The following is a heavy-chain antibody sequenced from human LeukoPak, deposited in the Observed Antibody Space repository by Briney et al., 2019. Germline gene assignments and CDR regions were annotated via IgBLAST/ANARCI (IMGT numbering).Heavy chain of an antibody. CDR2: INHSGST. CDR3: ARSRPLTLGSGSTRRGYMDV. J-gene: IGHJ6*03. D-gene: IGHD3-22*01. CDR1: GGSFSGYH. Sequence: SETLSLTCAVYGGSFSGYHWSWIRQPPGKGLEWIGEINHSGSTNYNPSLKSRVTISVDTSKNQFSLKLSSVTAADTAVYYCARSRPLTLGSGSTRRGYMDVWGKGTTVTVSS. V-gene: IGHV4-34*01.